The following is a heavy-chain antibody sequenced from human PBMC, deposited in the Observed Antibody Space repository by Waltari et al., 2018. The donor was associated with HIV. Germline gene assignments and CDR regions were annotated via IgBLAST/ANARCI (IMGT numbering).Heavy chain of an antibody. D-gene: IGHD3-22*01. Sequence: QVQLQESGPGLVKPSETLSLTCTVSGGSISSYYWSWIRQPAGKGLEWIGRIYTSGSTNYNPSLKSRVTMSVDTSKNQFSLKLSSVTAADTAVYYCARTYYYDSSGYSEYFQHWGQGTLVTVSS. J-gene: IGHJ1*01. CDR1: GGSISSYY. CDR3: ARTYYYDSSGYSEYFQH. CDR2: IYTSGST. V-gene: IGHV4-4*07.